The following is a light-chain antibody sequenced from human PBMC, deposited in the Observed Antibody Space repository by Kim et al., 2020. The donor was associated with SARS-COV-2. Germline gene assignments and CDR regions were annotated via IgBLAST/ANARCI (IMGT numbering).Light chain of an antibody. V-gene: IGLV2-14*04. Sequence: GQPIPISCTGTSRDIGAYDYVSWCQQHPGKAPKLMIFHVTKRPSGVSSRFSGSKSANTASLTISGLQAEDEADYYCSSYTNSDSWVFGGGTKVTVL. CDR3: SSYTNSDSWV. CDR1: SRDIGAYDY. CDR2: HVT. J-gene: IGLJ3*02.